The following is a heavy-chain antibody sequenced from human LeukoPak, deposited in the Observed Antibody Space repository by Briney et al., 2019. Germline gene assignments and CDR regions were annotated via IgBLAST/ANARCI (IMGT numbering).Heavy chain of an antibody. J-gene: IGHJ4*02. CDR2: INPNSGGT. Sequence: ASVKVSCKASGYTFTGYYMHWVRQAPGQGLDWMGRINPNSGGTNYAQKFQGRVTMTRDTSISTAYMELSRLRSDDTAVYYCARARGTSGSYFGEDFDYWGQGTLVTVSS. V-gene: IGHV1-2*06. CDR3: ARARGTSGSYFGEDFDY. CDR1: GYTFTGYY. D-gene: IGHD3-10*01.